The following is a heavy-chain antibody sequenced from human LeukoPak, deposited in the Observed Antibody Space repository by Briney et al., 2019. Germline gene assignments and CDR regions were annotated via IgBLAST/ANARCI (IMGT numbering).Heavy chain of an antibody. CDR1: GFTFSTYA. D-gene: IGHD1-1*01. CDR3: AKLNGNYYYYGMDV. CDR2: ISGSGGST. Sequence: PGGSLRLSCAASGFTFSTYAMSWVRQAPGKGLEWVSLISGSGGSTYYADSVKGRFTISRDNSKNTLYLQMNSLRAEDTAVYYCAKLNGNYYYYGMDVWGQGTTVTVSS. V-gene: IGHV3-23*01. J-gene: IGHJ6*02.